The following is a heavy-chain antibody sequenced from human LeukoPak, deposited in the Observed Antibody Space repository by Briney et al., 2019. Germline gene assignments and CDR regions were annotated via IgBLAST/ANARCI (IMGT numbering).Heavy chain of an antibody. V-gene: IGHV1-69*05. CDR2: IIPIFGTA. J-gene: IGHJ6*03. Sequence: SVKVSCKASGGTFSSYAISWVRQAPGQGLEWMGGIIPIFGTANYAQKLQGRVTMTTDTSTSTAYMELRSLRSDDTAVYYCARESQNWNSYYYYYYYMDVWGKGTTVTVSS. CDR3: ARESQNWNSYYYYYYYMDV. CDR1: GGTFSSYA. D-gene: IGHD1-7*01.